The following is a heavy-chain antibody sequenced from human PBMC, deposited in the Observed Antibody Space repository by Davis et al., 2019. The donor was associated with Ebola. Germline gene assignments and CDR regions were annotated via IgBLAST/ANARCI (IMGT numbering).Heavy chain of an antibody. V-gene: IGHV3-13*01. D-gene: IGHD3-3*01. J-gene: IGHJ6*02. Sequence: GESLKISCAASGFIVRIYDMHWVRQDPGKGLEWVSSIATAGDTYYPGPVKGRFTISRENVKHPLYLQMNSLRSGDTAVYYCARAIFGGVSIDFWGQGTTVTVSS. CDR1: GFIVRIYD. CDR3: ARAIFGGVSIDF. CDR2: IATAGDT.